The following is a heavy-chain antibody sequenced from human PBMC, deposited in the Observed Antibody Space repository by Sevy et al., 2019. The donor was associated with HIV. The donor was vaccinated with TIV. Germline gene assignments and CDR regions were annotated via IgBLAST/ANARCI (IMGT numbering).Heavy chain of an antibody. V-gene: IGHV1-46*03. CDR1: GYTFTSYY. D-gene: IGHD3-10*01. J-gene: IGHJ6*02. CDR3: ARDHWYYYGSGSYPDYYYYGMDV. CDR2: INPSGGST. Sequence: ASVKVSCKASGYTFTSYYMHWVRQAPGQGLEWMGIINPSGGSTSYAQKFQGRVTMTRDTSTITVYMELSSLRSEDTAVYYCARDHWYYYGSGSYPDYYYYGMDVWGQGTTVTVSS.